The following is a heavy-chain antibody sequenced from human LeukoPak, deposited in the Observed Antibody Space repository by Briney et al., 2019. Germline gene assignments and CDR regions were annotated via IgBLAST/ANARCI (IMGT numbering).Heavy chain of an antibody. D-gene: IGHD3-10*01. V-gene: IGHV3-64D*06. CDR1: GFTFSSYF. Sequence: GGSLRLSCSASGFTFSSYFMYWVRQAPGKGLEYVSAISTNGGGTYYADSVKGRFTISRDNSKNTLCLQMSSLRAEDTAVYYCVKGSRGSVSYFGDYWGQGTLVPVSS. CDR3: VKGSRGSVSYFGDY. J-gene: IGHJ4*02. CDR2: ISTNGGGT.